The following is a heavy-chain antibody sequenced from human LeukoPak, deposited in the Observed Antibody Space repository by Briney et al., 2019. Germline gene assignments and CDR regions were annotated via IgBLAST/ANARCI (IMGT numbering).Heavy chain of an antibody. V-gene: IGHV4-59*11. D-gene: IGHD2-15*01. CDR3: GRDALVGYFSYYYMDV. CDR1: GGSISSHY. Sequence: PSETLSLTCTVSGGSISSHYWTWIRQSPVKGLEWIGDISNSGSTSYNPSLKSRVTISIDTSKNQFSLKLSSVTAADTAVYYCGRDALVGYFSYYYMDVWGRGTTVTVSS. J-gene: IGHJ6*03. CDR2: ISNSGST.